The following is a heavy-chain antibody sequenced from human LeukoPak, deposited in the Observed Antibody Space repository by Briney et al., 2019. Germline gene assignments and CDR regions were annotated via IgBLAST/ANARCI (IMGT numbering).Heavy chain of an antibody. D-gene: IGHD3-9*01. CDR3: ARVPYDIEGLAFDI. CDR1: GGSISSGGYY. V-gene: IGHV4-31*03. J-gene: IGHJ3*02. CDR2: IYYSGST. Sequence: SQTLSLTCTVSGGSISSGGYYWSWIRQHPGQGLEWIGYIYYSGSTYYNPSLKSRVTISVDTSKNQFSLKLSSVTAADTAVYYCARVPYDIEGLAFDIWGQGTMVTVSS.